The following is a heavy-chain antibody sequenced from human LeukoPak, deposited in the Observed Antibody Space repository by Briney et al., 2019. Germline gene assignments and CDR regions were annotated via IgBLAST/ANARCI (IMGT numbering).Heavy chain of an antibody. V-gene: IGHV4-39*07. CDR1: GGSISSSSYY. CDR3: ARSTSFFDP. J-gene: IGHJ5*02. D-gene: IGHD2-2*01. Sequence: SETLSLTCTVSGGSISSSSYYWGWIRQPPGKGLEWIVSIYYSGSTYCNPSLKSRVTISVDTSKDQFSLKLSSVTAADTAVYYCARSTSFFDPWGQGTLVTVSS. CDR2: IYYSGST.